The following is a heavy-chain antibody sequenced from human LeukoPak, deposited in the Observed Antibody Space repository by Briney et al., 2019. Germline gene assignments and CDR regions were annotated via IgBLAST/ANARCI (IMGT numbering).Heavy chain of an antibody. CDR3: ARDDGDILTGYPVGWFDP. V-gene: IGHV4-38-2*02. CDR1: GYSISSGYY. J-gene: IGHJ5*02. CDR2: IYHSGST. Sequence: QTSETLSLTCTVSGYSISSGYYWGWIRQPPGKGLEWIGSIYHSGSTYYNPSLKSRVTISVDTSKNQFSLKLSSVTAADTAVYYCARDDGDILTGYPVGWFDPWGQGTLVTVSS. D-gene: IGHD3-9*01.